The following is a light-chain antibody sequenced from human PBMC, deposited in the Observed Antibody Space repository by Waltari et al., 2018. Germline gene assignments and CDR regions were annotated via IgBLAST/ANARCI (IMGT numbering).Light chain of an antibody. CDR2: RND. CDR1: SSNIGSNY. V-gene: IGLV1-47*01. J-gene: IGLJ1*01. Sequence: QSVLTQPPSASGTPGQRVTISCSGSSSNIGSNYVYWYQHLPGTTPKLLISRNDHRPSGVPDRFSGSKSGTSASLDISGLRSEDEGDYYCAAWDGGVSGPHVFGTGTKVTVL. CDR3: AAWDGGVSGPHV.